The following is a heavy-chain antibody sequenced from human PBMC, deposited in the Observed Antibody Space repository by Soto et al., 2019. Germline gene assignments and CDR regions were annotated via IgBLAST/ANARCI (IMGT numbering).Heavy chain of an antibody. Sequence: QVQLVQSGAEVKKPGASVKVSCKASGYTFTSYDINWVRQATGQGLEWMGWMNPNSGNTGYAQKFQRRVTMCGNTSIRTAQMELGSVRSEDMDVYYCARDVGTEFRSYDAFGIWGKGTMVNGSS. D-gene: IGHD1-26*01. CDR2: MNPNSGNT. CDR1: GYTFTSYD. V-gene: IGHV1-8*01. J-gene: IGHJ3*02. CDR3: ARDVGTEFRSYDAFGI.